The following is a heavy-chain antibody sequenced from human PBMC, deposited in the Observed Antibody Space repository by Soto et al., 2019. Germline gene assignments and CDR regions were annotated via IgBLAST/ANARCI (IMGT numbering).Heavy chain of an antibody. Sequence: WETLSLTCTVSGGSISSYYCSWIRQAAGKGLEWIGRIHTSGSPNYNPSLKSRVTMSADTSKNQFSLKLTSVTAADTAVYYCATGGTYFDYWGQGTLVTVSS. J-gene: IGHJ4*02. CDR3: ATGGTYFDY. V-gene: IGHV4-4*07. CDR1: GGSISSYY. CDR2: IHTSGSP.